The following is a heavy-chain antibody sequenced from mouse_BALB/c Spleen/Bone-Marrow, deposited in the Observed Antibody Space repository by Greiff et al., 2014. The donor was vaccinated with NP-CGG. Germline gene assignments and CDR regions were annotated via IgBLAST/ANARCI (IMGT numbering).Heavy chain of an antibody. D-gene: IGHD4-1*01. V-gene: IGHV5-9-1*01. CDR3: ARQENWALDY. CDR1: RFTFSNYA. Sequence: EVMLVESGGGLVKPGGSVKLSCAASRFTFSNYAMSWVRQTPEKRLEWVATISSGGSYTYYPDSVKGRFTISRDNAQNTLYLQMSSLRSEDTAMYFCARQENWALDYWGQGTTLTVSS. J-gene: IGHJ2*01. CDR2: ISSGGSYT.